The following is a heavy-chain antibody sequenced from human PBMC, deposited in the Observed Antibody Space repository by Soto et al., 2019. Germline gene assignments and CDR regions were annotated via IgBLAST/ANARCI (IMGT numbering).Heavy chain of an antibody. CDR2: IIGDGLYT. CDR1: GFTFSNYW. V-gene: IGHV3-74*03. D-gene: IGHD3-10*01. Sequence: EVQLVESGGGLVQPGGSLILSCAASGFTFSNYWMVWVRQAPRKGLVWVSRIIGDGLYTTYADSVKGRFTISRDNAKNTVYLQLNSLIVADTAVYYCARRILGSGTANAHWGQGALVTVSS. CDR3: ARRILGSGTANAH. J-gene: IGHJ4*02.